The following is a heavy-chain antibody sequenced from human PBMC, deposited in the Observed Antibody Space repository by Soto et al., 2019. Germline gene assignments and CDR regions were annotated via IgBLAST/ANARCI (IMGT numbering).Heavy chain of an antibody. CDR1: GGTFSSYA. J-gene: IGHJ5*02. V-gene: IGHV1-69*01. D-gene: IGHD4-17*01. CDR3: ARDRDGDYFDGFDP. Sequence: QVHLVQSGAEVKKPGISVKVSCKASGGTFSSYAISWVRQASGQGLQWMGGLIPIYGTANYARMFQGRVPINADESTSTAYMELRSLISEDTAVYSCARDRDGDYFDGFDPWGQGTLVTVSS. CDR2: LIPIYGTA.